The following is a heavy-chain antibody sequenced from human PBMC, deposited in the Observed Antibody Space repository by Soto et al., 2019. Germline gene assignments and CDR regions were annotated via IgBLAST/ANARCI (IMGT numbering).Heavy chain of an antibody. CDR1: GYTFTSYA. Sequence: ASVKVSCKASGYTFTSYAMHWVRQAPGQGLEWMGRIIPILGIANYAQKFQGRVTITADKSTSTAYMELSSLRSEDTAVYYCAREDSSGYYYYYYGMDVWGQGTTVTVSS. CDR3: AREDSSGYYYYYYGMDV. CDR2: IIPILGIA. V-gene: IGHV1-69*04. J-gene: IGHJ6*02. D-gene: IGHD3-22*01.